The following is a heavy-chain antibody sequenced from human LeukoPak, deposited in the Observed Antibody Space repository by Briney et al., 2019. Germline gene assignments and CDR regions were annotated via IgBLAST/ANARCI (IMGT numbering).Heavy chain of an antibody. Sequence: GESLKISCRVSGYAFASYWIGWVRQVPGKGLEWMGIIYPDDSDTKYSPSFQGQVAFSADKSVNTAYLQWSSLKASDSAMYYCARFEVNHEDSSSFYYIDYWGQGTLVTVSS. J-gene: IGHJ4*02. V-gene: IGHV5-51*01. CDR2: IYPDDSDT. D-gene: IGHD3-22*01. CDR3: ARFEVNHEDSSSFYYIDY. CDR1: GYAFASYW.